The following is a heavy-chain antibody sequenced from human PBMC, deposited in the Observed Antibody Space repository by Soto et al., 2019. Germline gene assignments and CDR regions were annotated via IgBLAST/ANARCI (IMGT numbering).Heavy chain of an antibody. CDR2: IWYDGSNK. D-gene: IGHD3-10*01. Sequence: AGGSLRLSCAASGFTFSSYGMHWVRQAPGKXLEWVAVIWYDGSNKYYADSVKGRFTISRDNSKNTLYLQMNSLRAEDTAVYYCARDRAITMVRGVIVIDAFDIWGQGTMVTVSS. J-gene: IGHJ3*02. CDR1: GFTFSSYG. CDR3: ARDRAITMVRGVIVIDAFDI. V-gene: IGHV3-33*01.